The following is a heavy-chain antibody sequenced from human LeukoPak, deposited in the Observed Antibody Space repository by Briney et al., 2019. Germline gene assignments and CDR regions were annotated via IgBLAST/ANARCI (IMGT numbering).Heavy chain of an antibody. D-gene: IGHD3-9*01. V-gene: IGHV4-4*02. Sequence: SGTLSLTCAVSGCSLSNYQWWSWVRQAPGKGLEWIGEINHSGSANYNPSLGSRVAMSIEKSKDQFSLNLSSVTAADTAIYYCARGGVWLPAVWGQGALVTVSS. CDR2: INHSGSA. J-gene: IGHJ4*02. CDR3: ARGGVWLPAV. CDR1: GCSLSNYQW.